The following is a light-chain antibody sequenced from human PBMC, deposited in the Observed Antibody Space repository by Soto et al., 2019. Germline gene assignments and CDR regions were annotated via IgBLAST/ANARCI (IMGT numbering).Light chain of an antibody. Sequence: DIQMTRSPSSLSASVGDRVSITCRASQSMNSYLNWYQQKPGKAPKVLIYGTSNLQSGVPSRFSGSGSGTDFTLTISSRQPEDFATYYCQQSYRTPRTFGQGTRREMK. J-gene: IGKJ5*01. CDR2: GTS. CDR3: QQSYRTPRT. V-gene: IGKV1-39*01. CDR1: QSMNSY.